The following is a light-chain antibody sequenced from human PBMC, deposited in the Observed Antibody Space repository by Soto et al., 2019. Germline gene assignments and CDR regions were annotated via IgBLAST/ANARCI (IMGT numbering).Light chain of an antibody. V-gene: IGKV1-9*01. CDR1: QGIGFY. J-gene: IGKJ3*01. CDR3: QQVNSYPPLT. CDR2: AAS. Sequence: IQLTQSPSSMSASVGDRVTISCRASQGIGFYLAWYQQKPGNAPKLLIYAASTLRSGVPSRFSGSGSGTNFTLTISSLQPEDFATYYCQQVNSYPPLTFGPGTKVDIK.